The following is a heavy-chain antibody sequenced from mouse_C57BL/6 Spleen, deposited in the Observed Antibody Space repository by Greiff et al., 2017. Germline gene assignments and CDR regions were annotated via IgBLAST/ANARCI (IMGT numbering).Heavy chain of an antibody. J-gene: IGHJ3*01. V-gene: IGHV1-82*01. CDR1: GYAFSSSW. CDR3: ASYYGYDVAWFAY. CDR2: IYPGDGDT. D-gene: IGHD2-2*01. Sequence: VKLVESGPELVKPGASVKISCKASGYAFSSSWMNWVKQRPGKGLEWIGRIYPGDGDTNYNGKFKGKATLTADKSSSTAYMQLSSLTSEDSAVYFCASYYGYDVAWFAYWGQGTLVTVSA.